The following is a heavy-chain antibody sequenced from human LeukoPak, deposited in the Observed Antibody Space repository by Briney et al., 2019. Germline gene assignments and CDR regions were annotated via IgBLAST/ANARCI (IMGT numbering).Heavy chain of an antibody. CDR3: ARRDYYDSSGFGN. V-gene: IGHV4-34*01. D-gene: IGHD3-22*01. J-gene: IGHJ4*02. CDR2: INHSGST. Sequence: SETLSLTCAVYGGSFSGYYWSWIRQPAGKGLEWIGEINHSGSTNYNLSLKSRVTISVDTSKNQFSLKLSSVTAADTAVYYCARRDYYDSSGFGNWGQGTLVTVSS. CDR1: GGSFSGYY.